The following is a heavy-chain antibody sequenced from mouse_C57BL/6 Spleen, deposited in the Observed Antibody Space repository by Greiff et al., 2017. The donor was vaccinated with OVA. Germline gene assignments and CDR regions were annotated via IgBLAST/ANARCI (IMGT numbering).Heavy chain of an antibody. CDR1: GYTFTSYW. J-gene: IGHJ4*01. Sequence: QVQLQQPGAELVKPGASVKLSGKASGYTFTSYWMHWVKQRPGQGLEWIGMIHPNSGSTNYNEKFKSKATLTVDKSSSTAYMQLSSLTSEDSAVYYCARLSTMVTTRNAMDYWGQGTSVTVSS. D-gene: IGHD2-2*01. CDR3: ARLSTMVTTRNAMDY. V-gene: IGHV1-64*01. CDR2: IHPNSGST.